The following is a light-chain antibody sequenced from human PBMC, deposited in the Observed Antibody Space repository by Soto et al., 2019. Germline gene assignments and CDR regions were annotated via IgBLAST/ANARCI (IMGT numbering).Light chain of an antibody. V-gene: IGKV4-1*01. CDR2: WAS. Sequence: EIVVARAPEFLAMSQGERTTVHXXSRQXVFSRSTIQHHLAWDQQKPRQPPKXXLDWASTRDSGRPDRFSGSGAVTNFTLTSSRLHAEAVAVYSCQQYSSITSTFGRGTRLEIK. CDR1: QXVFSRSTIQHH. CDR3: QQYSSITST. J-gene: IGKJ5*01.